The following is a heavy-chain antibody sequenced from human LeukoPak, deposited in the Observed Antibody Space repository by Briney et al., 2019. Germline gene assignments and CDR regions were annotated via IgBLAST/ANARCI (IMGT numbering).Heavy chain of an antibody. Sequence: GESLKISCKGSGYSFTSYWSGWVRQMPGKGLEWMGIIYPGDSDTRYSPSFQGQVTISADKSISTAYLQWSSLKASDTAMYYCARQGYSYGYSGAFDIWGQGTMVTVSS. CDR3: ARQGYSYGYSGAFDI. CDR2: IYPGDSDT. D-gene: IGHD5-18*01. V-gene: IGHV5-51*01. J-gene: IGHJ3*02. CDR1: GYSFTSYW.